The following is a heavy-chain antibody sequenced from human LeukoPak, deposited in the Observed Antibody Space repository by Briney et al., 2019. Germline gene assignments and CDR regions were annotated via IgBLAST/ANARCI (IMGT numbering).Heavy chain of an antibody. CDR1: GYTFTSYG. J-gene: IGHJ5*02. CDR2: ISVYNGNT. D-gene: IGHD3-10*01. V-gene: IGHV1-18*01. CDR3: ARDLVPYGSGSLAWEWFDP. Sequence: ASVTVSCKASGYTFTSYGISWVRQAPGQGLEWMGWISVYNGNTNYEQKLQGRVTMTTDTSTSTAYMELRSLRSEDTAVYCCARDLVPYGSGSLAWEWFDPWGQGTLVTVSS.